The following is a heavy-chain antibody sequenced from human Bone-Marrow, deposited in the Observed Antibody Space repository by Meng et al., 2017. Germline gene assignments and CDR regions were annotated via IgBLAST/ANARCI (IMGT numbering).Heavy chain of an antibody. V-gene: IGHV3-30*01. CDR2: ISYDGSNK. J-gene: IGHJ4*02. CDR1: GFTFSSYA. Sequence: QVQLVGFGGGVFPPCRSLTLSCAASGFTFSSYAMHWVRQAPGKGLEWVAVISYDGSNKYYADSVKGRFTISRDNSKNTLYLQMNSLRAEDTAVYYCARVHFDYWGQGTLVTVSS. CDR3: ARVHFDY.